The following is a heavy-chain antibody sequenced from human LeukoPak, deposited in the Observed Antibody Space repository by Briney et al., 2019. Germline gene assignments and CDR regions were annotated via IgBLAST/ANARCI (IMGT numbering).Heavy chain of an antibody. V-gene: IGHV1-8*01. CDR3: ASAPKYYGSGSYSYYYYGMDV. CDR1: GYTFTSYD. D-gene: IGHD3-10*01. CDR2: MNPNSGNT. Sequence: ASVKVSCKASGYTFTSYDINWVRQATGQGLEWMGWMNPNSGNTGYAQKFQGRVTMTRNTSISTAYMELSSLRSGDTAVYYCASAPKYYGSGSYSYYYYGMDVWGQGTTVTVSS. J-gene: IGHJ6*02.